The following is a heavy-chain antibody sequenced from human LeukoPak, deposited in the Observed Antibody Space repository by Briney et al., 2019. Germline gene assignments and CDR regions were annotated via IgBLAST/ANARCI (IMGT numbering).Heavy chain of an antibody. Sequence: GGSLRLSCAASGFTFSSYWMSWVRQAPGKGLEWVANIKQDGSEKYYVDSVKGRFTISRDNAKNSLYLQMNSLRAEDTAVYYCARSVSEYYYYMDVWGKGTTVTVSS. V-gene: IGHV3-7*01. CDR3: ARSVSEYYYYMDV. CDR2: IKQDGSEK. J-gene: IGHJ6*03. CDR1: GFTFSSYW. D-gene: IGHD5/OR15-5a*01.